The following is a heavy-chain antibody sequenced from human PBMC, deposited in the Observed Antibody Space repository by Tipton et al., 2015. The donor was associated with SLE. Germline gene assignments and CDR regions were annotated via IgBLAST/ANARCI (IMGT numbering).Heavy chain of an antibody. J-gene: IGHJ3*02. Sequence: SLRLSCAASGFTFSSYWMHWVRQAPGKGLVWVSRINSDGSSTSYADSVKGRFTISRDNAKNTLYLQMNSLRAEDTAVYYCAKSETQLFDAFDIWGQGTMVTVSS. CDR1: GFTFSSYW. D-gene: IGHD1-14*01. V-gene: IGHV3-74*01. CDR2: INSDGSST. CDR3: AKSETQLFDAFDI.